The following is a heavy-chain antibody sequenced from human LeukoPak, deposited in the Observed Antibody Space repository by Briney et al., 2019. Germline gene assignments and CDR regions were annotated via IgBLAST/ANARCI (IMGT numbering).Heavy chain of an antibody. V-gene: IGHV3-13*01. CDR2: IGTAGDT. CDR3: ARAGGNYYYMDV. D-gene: IGHD1-1*01. J-gene: IGHJ6*03. CDR1: GFTFSSYD. Sequence: GGSLRLSCAASGFTFSSYDVHWVRQATGKGLEWVSAIGTAGDTYYPGSVKGRFTISRENAKNSLYLQMNSLRAGDTAVYYCARAGGNYYYMDVWGKGTTVTVSS.